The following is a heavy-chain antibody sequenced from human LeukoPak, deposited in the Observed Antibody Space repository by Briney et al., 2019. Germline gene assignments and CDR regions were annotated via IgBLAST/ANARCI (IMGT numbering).Heavy chain of an antibody. D-gene: IGHD1-7*01. CDR3: AKDTSSGTGTTY. CDR2: ISGSGGST. V-gene: IGHV3-23*01. J-gene: IGHJ4*02. CDR1: GFTFSSYA. Sequence: GGSLRLSCAASGFTFSSYAMSWVRQAPGKGLEWVSAISGSGGSTYYADSVKGRFTISRDNSKNTPYLQMNSLRAEDTAVYYCAKDTSSGTGTTYWGQGTLVTVSS.